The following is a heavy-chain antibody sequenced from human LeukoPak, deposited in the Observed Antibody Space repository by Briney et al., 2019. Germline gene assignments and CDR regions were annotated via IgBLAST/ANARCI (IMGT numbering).Heavy chain of an antibody. CDR1: GFTLSGHG. Sequence: GRSLRLSCVASGFTLSGHGMYWVRQAPGKGLEWQAFISNDGNRKYYADSVKGRFIISRDNSENTVSLQMSSLRTEDTAVYHCVRDRDWSFDYWGQGILVTFSS. V-gene: IGHV3-30*03. J-gene: IGHJ4*02. CDR3: VRDRDWSFDY. D-gene: IGHD2-21*02. CDR2: ISNDGNRK.